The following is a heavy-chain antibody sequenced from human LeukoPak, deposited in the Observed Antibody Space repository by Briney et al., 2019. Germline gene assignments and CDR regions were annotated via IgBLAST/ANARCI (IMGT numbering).Heavy chain of an antibody. V-gene: IGHV4-39*01. D-gene: IGHD2-2*01. CDR1: GGSISSSSYY. CDR2: IYYSGST. CDR3: ARHRIVVVPAASGAFDI. J-gene: IGHJ3*02. Sequence: SETLSLTCTVSGGSISSSSYYWGWIRQPPGKGLEWIGSIYYSGSTYYNPPLKSRVTISVDTSKNQFSLKLSSVTAADTAVYYCARHRIVVVPAASGAFDIWGQGTMVTVSS.